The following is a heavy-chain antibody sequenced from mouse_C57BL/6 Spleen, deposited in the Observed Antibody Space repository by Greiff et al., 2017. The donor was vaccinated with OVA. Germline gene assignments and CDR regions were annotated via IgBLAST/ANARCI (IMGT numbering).Heavy chain of an antibody. CDR1: GYTFTDYE. V-gene: IGHV1-15*01. CDR3: HYYGLDY. J-gene: IGHJ2*01. Sequence: VKLQQSGAELVRPGASVTLSCKASGYTFTDYEMHWVKQTPVHGLEWIGAIDPETGGTAYNQKFKGKAILTADKSSSTAYMELRSLTSEDSAVYYCHYYGLDYWGQGTTLTVSS. CDR2: IDPETGGT. D-gene: IGHD1-1*01.